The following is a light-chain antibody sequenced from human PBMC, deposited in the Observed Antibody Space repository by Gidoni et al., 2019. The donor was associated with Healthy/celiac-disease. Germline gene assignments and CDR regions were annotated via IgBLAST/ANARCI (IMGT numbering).Light chain of an antibody. Sequence: DIQMTQSPSALSASVGDRVTITCQASQDISNYLNWYQQKPGKAPKLLIYDASNLETGVPSRVSGSGSGTDFTVTISSLQPEDSATYYCQQYDNLPLTFXGXTKVEIK. CDR1: QDISNY. CDR2: DAS. V-gene: IGKV1-33*01. J-gene: IGKJ4*01. CDR3: QQYDNLPLT.